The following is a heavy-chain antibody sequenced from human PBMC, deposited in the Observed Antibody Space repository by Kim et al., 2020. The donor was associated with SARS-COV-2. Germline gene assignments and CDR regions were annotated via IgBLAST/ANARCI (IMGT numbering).Heavy chain of an antibody. D-gene: IGHD6-6*01. CDR1: GFTFSSYG. CDR3: AKDRSSSSPGAFDY. Sequence: GGSLRLSCAASGFTFSSYGMHWVRQAPGKGLEWVAVISYDGSNKYYADSVKGRFTISRDNSKNTLYLQMNSLRAEDTAVYYCAKDRSSSSPGAFDYWGQG. CDR2: ISYDGSNK. J-gene: IGHJ4*02. V-gene: IGHV3-30*18.